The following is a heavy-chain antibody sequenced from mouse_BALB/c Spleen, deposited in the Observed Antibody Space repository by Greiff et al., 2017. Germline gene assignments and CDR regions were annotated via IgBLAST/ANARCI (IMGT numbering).Heavy chain of an antibody. D-gene: IGHD1-1*02. CDR1: GYTFTSYW. Sequence: EVQLQQSGTVLARPGASVKMSCKASGYTFTSYWMHWVKQRPGQGLEWIGAIYPGNSDTSYNQKFKGKAKLTAVTSTSTAYMELSSLTNEDSAVYYCTRRGVGDYYAMDYWGQGTSVTVSS. CDR2: IYPGNSDT. V-gene: IGHV1-5*01. J-gene: IGHJ4*01. CDR3: TRRGVGDYYAMDY.